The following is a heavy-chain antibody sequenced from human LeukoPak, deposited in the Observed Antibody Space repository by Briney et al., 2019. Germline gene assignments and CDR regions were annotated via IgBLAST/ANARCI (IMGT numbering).Heavy chain of an antibody. V-gene: IGHV1-69*05. CDR3: ARQSYYYDSSGYYYDAFDI. Sequence: ASVKVSCKASGGTFSSYAISWVRQAPGQGLEWMRRIIPIFGTANYAQKFQGRVTITTDESTSTAYMELSSLRSEDTAVYYCARQSYYYDSSGYYYDAFDIWGQGTMVTVSS. J-gene: IGHJ3*02. D-gene: IGHD3-22*01. CDR2: IIPIFGTA. CDR1: GGTFSSYA.